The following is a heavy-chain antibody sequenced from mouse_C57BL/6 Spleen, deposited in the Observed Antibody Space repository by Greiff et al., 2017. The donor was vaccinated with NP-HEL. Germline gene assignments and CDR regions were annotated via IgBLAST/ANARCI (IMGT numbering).Heavy chain of an antibody. CDR3: ARDPFYDYYFDY. V-gene: IGHV5-4*01. J-gene: IGHJ2*01. CDR2: ISDGGSYT. D-gene: IGHD2-3*01. CDR1: GFTFSSYA. Sequence: EVKLVESGGGLVKPGGSLKLSCAASGFTFSSYAMSWVRQTPEKRLEWVATISDGGSYTYYPDNVKGRFTISRDNAKNNLYLQMSHLKSEDTAMYYCARDPFYDYYFDYWGQGTTLTVSS.